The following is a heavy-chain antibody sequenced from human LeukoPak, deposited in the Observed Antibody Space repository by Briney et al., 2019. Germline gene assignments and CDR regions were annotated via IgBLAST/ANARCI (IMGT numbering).Heavy chain of an antibody. CDR3: ASLPYYDFWSGGYFDY. Sequence: PSGTLSLTCAVSGGSISSSNWWSWVRQPPGKGLEWIGEIFHSGSTNYNSSLKSRVTISVDKSENQFSLKLSSVTAADTAVYYCASLPYYDFWSGGYFDYWGQGTLVTVSS. J-gene: IGHJ4*02. CDR2: IFHSGST. CDR1: GGSISSSNW. V-gene: IGHV4-4*02. D-gene: IGHD3-3*01.